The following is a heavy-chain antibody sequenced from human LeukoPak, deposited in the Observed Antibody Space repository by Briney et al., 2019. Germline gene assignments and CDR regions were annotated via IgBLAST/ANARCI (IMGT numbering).Heavy chain of an antibody. V-gene: IGHV3-7*01. Sequence: GGSLRLSCAASGFTFSSYWMSWVRQAPGKGLEWVANIKQDGSEKYYVDSVKGRFTISRDNAKNSLYLQMNSLRAEDTAVYYCARDRSDIVVVVAATPLGPNWFDPWGQGTLVTVSS. D-gene: IGHD2-15*01. CDR2: IKQDGSEK. CDR1: GFTFSSYW. J-gene: IGHJ5*02. CDR3: ARDRSDIVVVVAATPLGPNWFDP.